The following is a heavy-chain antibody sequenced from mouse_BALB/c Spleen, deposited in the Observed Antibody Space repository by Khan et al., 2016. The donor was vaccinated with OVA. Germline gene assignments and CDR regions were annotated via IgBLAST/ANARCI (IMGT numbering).Heavy chain of an antibody. CDR1: GYSLTSYC. CDR3: AKLEDR. CDR2: ICSGGST. J-gene: IGHJ2*01. V-gene: IGHV2-9*02. Sequence: QVQLQESGPGLVEPSQSLSLTCTVSGYSLTSYCLHWVRQPPGKGLEWLGVICSGGSTYYNSSLMSRLTISKDNSKNQVFLKMNCLHTDDTAMYYCAKLEDRWGQGTTLTVSS.